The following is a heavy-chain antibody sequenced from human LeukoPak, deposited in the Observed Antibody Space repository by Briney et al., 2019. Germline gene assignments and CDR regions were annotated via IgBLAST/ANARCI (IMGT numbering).Heavy chain of an antibody. CDR3: AKLGSQYSSSWHDY. J-gene: IGHJ4*02. CDR1: GLTFSSHA. D-gene: IGHD6-13*01. CDR2: ISGSGDSR. V-gene: IGHV3-23*01. Sequence: AGGSLRLPCAGSGLTFSSHAMSWVRQAPGKGLEWVSVISGSGDSRHYADSVKGRFTISRDNPKSTLYMQMDSLRVEDTAVYYCAKLGSQYSSSWHDYWGQGTLVTVS.